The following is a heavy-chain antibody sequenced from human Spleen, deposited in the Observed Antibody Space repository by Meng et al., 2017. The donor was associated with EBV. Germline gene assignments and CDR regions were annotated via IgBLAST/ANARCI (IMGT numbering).Heavy chain of an antibody. V-gene: IGHV4-39*07. D-gene: IGHD6-19*01. CDR3: ARGEWGSAWDY. J-gene: IGHJ4*02. CDR1: CASISSSSHF. CDR2: FADGGTT. Sequence: QLQGSGAGLWKPSESLSRTCSVACASISSSSHFWGWVRQPPGEGLEWIGTFADGGTTYYNPSLQSRVTISVDISKDQFSLNLNSVTAADTAVYFCARGEWGSAWDYWGQGSLVTVSS.